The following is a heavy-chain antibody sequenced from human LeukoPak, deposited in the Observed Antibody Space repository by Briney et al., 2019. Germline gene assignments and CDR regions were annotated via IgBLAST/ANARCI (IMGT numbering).Heavy chain of an antibody. J-gene: IGHJ4*02. CDR1: GESLNSYY. Sequence: SETLSLTCAVYGESLNSYYWSWVRQPPGEGLEWIGEIYESGTTEYNPSLKSRVTISMVPSKQQFSLTLSSATAADTAVYYCARGAWATRLGSWGLGTPVIVSS. V-gene: IGHV4-34*01. CDR2: IYESGTT. CDR3: ARGAWATRLGS. D-gene: IGHD2-15*01.